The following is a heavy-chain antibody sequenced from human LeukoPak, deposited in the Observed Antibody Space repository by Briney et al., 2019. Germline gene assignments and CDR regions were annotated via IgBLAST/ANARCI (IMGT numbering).Heavy chain of an antibody. D-gene: IGHD2/OR15-2a*01. CDR1: GFTFSSYA. V-gene: IGHV3-23*01. CDR2: ISGSDGST. CDR3: AKDKGGLIVYGMDV. Sequence: PGGSLRLSCAASGFTFSSYAMSWVRQAPGKGLEWVSGISGSDGSTYYADSVKGRFTISRDNSKNTLYLQMNSLRAEDTAVYYCAKDKGGLIVYGMDVWGQGTTVTVSS. J-gene: IGHJ6*02.